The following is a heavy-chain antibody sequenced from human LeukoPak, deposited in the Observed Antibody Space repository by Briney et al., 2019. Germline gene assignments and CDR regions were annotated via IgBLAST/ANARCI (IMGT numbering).Heavy chain of an antibody. J-gene: IGHJ3*02. CDR3: AREVWGTNWNDARAFDI. CDR2: IYYSGST. CDR1: GGSFSGYY. Sequence: SETLSLTCAVYGGSFSGYYWSWIRQPPGKGLEWIGYIYYSGSTNYNPSLKSRVTISVDTSKNQFSLKLSSVTAADTAVYYCAREVWGTNWNDARAFDIWGQGTMVTVSS. D-gene: IGHD1-1*01. V-gene: IGHV4-59*01.